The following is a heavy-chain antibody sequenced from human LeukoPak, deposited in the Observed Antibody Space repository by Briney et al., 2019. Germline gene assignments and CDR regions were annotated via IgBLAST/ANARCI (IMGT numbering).Heavy chain of an antibody. V-gene: IGHV1-58*02. CDR2: IVVGSGNT. Sequence: SVKVSCKASGFTFTSSAMQWVRQARGQRLEWIGWIVVGSGNTNYAQKFQERVTITRDMSTSTAYMELSSLRSEDTAVYYCARDLVIPGYGFDYWGQGTLVTVSS. D-gene: IGHD6-13*01. CDR1: GFTFTSSA. CDR3: ARDLVIPGYGFDY. J-gene: IGHJ4*02.